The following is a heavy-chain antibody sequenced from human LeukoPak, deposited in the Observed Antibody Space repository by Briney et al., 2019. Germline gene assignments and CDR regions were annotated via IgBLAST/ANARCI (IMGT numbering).Heavy chain of an antibody. CDR2: INHSGST. J-gene: IGHJ3*02. CDR1: GGSFSGYY. V-gene: IGHV4-34*01. D-gene: IGHD6-19*01. Sequence: SETLSLTCAVYGGSFSGYYWSWIRQPPGKGLEWIGEINHSGSTNYNPSLKSRVTISVDTSKNQFSLKLSSVTAADTAVYYCARVTAVAGLGAFDIWGQGTMVTVSS. CDR3: ARVTAVAGLGAFDI.